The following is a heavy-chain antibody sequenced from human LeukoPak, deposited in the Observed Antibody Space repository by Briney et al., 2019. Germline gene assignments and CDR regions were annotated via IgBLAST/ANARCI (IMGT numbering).Heavy chain of an antibody. CDR2: ISTYTGRA. V-gene: IGHV1-18*01. CDR3: ARADGTNSGTNAFDV. D-gene: IGHD4-23*01. J-gene: IGHJ3*01. Sequence: GASVKVSCKTSGYKFNVYDILWVRQAPGHGLDYVGWISTYTGRANYAQKFQGRVSIVTDTSTTTAYLELTNLTSSDTGLYSCARADGTNSGTNAFDVWGLGTLVTVAS. CDR1: GYKFNVYD.